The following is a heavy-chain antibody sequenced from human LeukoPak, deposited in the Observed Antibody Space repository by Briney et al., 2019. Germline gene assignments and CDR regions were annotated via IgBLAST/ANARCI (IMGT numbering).Heavy chain of an antibody. J-gene: IGHJ4*02. Sequence: GGSLRLSCAASGFTFSNYEMYWVRQALGKGLEWVSYISSGGSTINYADSVKGRFTISRDNAKNSLYLKMNSLRAEDTAAYYCARGVVIVGIDYWGQGTLVTVSS. CDR1: GFTFSNYE. V-gene: IGHV3-48*03. D-gene: IGHD3-3*01. CDR2: ISSGGSTI. CDR3: ARGVVIVGIDY.